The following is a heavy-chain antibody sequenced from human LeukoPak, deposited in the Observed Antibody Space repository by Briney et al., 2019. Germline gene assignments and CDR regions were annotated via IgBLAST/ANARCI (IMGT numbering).Heavy chain of an antibody. V-gene: IGHV3-74*01. CDR1: GFTFTTYW. CDR3: ARDASTTVRPNYYFYMDV. Sequence: GGSLRLSCAASGFTFTTYWIHWVRQAPGKGLVWVSRINSDGSSTNYADSVKGRFTISRDNSKNTLYLQMNSLRAEDTAVYYCARDASTTVRPNYYFYMDVWGKGTTVTVSS. D-gene: IGHD4-17*01. CDR2: INSDGSST. J-gene: IGHJ6*03.